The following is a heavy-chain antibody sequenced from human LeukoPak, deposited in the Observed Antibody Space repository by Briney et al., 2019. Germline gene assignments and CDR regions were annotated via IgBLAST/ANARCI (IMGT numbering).Heavy chain of an antibody. V-gene: IGHV3-74*01. Sequence: GGSLRLSCAASGFAFISYWMHWVRQAPGKGLVWVSRINGYGSSTDFADSVKGRFTISRDNAKNTLYLQMSSLRAEDTAVYYCARDAPGHTALDYWGQGTLVTVSS. J-gene: IGHJ4*02. D-gene: IGHD5-18*01. CDR1: GFAFISYW. CDR3: ARDAPGHTALDY. CDR2: INGYGSST.